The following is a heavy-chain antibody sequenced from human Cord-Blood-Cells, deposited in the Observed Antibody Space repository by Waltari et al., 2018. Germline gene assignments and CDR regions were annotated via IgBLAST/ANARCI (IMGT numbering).Heavy chain of an antibody. Sequence: EVQLVQSGAEVKKPGESLKISCKGSGYSFTSYWIGWVRPLHGKGLEWMGISYPGDSDTRYSPSFQGQVTISADKSISTAYLQWSSLKASDTAMYYCASRTSSIAARRDAFDIWGQGTMVTVSS. CDR2: SYPGDSDT. D-gene: IGHD6-6*01. V-gene: IGHV5-51*01. CDR3: ASRTSSIAARRDAFDI. CDR1: GYSFTSYW. J-gene: IGHJ3*02.